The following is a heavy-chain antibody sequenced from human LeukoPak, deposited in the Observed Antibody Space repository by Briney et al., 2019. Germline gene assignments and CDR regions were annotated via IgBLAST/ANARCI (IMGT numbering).Heavy chain of an antibody. V-gene: IGHV4-59*08. CDR3: ARGLTQADY. CDR1: GGSISSYY. Sequence: SETLSLTCTVSGGSISSYYWSWMRQPPGKGLEWIGYIYYSGSTNYNPSLKSRVTISVDTSKNQFSLKLSSVTAADTAVYYCARGLTQADYWGQGTLVTVSS. CDR2: IYYSGST. J-gene: IGHJ4*02. D-gene: IGHD3/OR15-3a*01.